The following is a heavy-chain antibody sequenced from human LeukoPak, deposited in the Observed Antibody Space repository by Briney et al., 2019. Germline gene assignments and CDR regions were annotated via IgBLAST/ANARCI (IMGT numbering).Heavy chain of an antibody. CDR1: GFTFSSYA. CDR2: ISGSGGST. Sequence: GGSLRLSCAASGFTFSSYAMSWVRQAPGKGLEWVSAISGSGGSTYYADSVKGRFTISRDNSKNPLYLQMNSLRAEDTAVYYCAKGAIYYDFWSGYWDYFDYWGQGTLVTVSS. CDR3: AKGAIYYDFWSGYWDYFDY. V-gene: IGHV3-23*01. J-gene: IGHJ4*02. D-gene: IGHD3-3*01.